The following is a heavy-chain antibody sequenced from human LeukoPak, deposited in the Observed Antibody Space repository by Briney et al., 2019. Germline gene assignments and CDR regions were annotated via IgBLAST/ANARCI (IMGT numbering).Heavy chain of an antibody. J-gene: IGHJ4*02. Sequence: PGGSLRLSCTASGFTFGDYAMSWVRQAPGKGLEWVGFIRSKAYGRTTEYAASVKGRFTISRDDSKSIAYLQMNSLKTEDTAVYYCTRDSDSSGYSTLFDYWGQGTLVTVSS. D-gene: IGHD3-22*01. CDR3: TRDSDSSGYSTLFDY. V-gene: IGHV3-49*04. CDR2: IRSKAYGRTT. CDR1: GFTFGDYA.